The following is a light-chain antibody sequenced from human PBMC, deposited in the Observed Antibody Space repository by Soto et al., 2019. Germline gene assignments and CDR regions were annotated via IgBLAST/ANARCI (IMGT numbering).Light chain of an antibody. CDR3: HQDGS. Sequence: TQSPANPYVSPGGRATLSCRANESLSTNLVWYQQKPGQAPRLLIYGASTRATGVPARFSGSGSGTDFTLTISSLQSEDLAFYYCHQDGSFGRGTRLEIK. CDR2: GAS. V-gene: IGKV3D-15*01. CDR1: ESLSTN. J-gene: IGKJ5*01.